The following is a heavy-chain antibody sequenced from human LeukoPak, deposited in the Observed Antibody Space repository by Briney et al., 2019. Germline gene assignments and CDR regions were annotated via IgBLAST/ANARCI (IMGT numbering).Heavy chain of an antibody. CDR1: GGSFSGYY. V-gene: IGHV4-34*01. J-gene: IGHJ4*02. D-gene: IGHD2-8*01. CDR2: INHSGST. Sequence: KPSETLSLTCAVYGGSFSGYYWSWIRQPPGKGLEWIGEINHSGSTNYNPSLKSRVTISVDTSKNQLSLKLSSVTAADTAVYYCARDLGYCTNGVCHTRFDYWGQGTLVAVSS. CDR3: ARDLGYCTNGVCHTRFDY.